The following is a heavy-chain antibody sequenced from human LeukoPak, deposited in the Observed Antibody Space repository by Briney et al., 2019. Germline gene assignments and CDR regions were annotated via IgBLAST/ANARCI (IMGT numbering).Heavy chain of an antibody. CDR3: ARVSSGIHPFDY. Sequence: ASVKVSCKASGYTFTGYYMHWVRQAPGQGLEWMGWINPNSGGTNYAQKFQGRVTMTRDTSISTAYMEPSRLRSDDTAVYYCARVSSGIHPFDYWGQGTLVTVSS. V-gene: IGHV1-2*02. D-gene: IGHD3-16*02. CDR1: GYTFTGYY. CDR2: INPNSGGT. J-gene: IGHJ4*02.